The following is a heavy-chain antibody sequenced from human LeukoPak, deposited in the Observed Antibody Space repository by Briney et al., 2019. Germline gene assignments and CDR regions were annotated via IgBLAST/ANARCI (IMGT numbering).Heavy chain of an antibody. CDR3: ATPYSAGSYKDAFDL. V-gene: IGHV3-23*01. Sequence: GSLRLSCASSGFTFDSYAMTWIRQAPGKGPEWVSAITGSSRRIDYVDSVKGRFTISRDNSKDTLYLQMNNLTVEDTAVYYCATPYSAGSYKDAFDLWGPGTRVIVSS. J-gene: IGHJ3*01. CDR1: GFTFDSYA. CDR2: ITGSSRRI. D-gene: IGHD3-10*01.